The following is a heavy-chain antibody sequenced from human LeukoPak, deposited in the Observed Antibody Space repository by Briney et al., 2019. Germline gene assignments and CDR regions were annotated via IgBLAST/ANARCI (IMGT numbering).Heavy chain of an antibody. D-gene: IGHD4-11*01. CDR3: ARRGTDYCTPSSCHPNWFAP. J-gene: IGHJ5*02. V-gene: IGHV3-7*05. Sequence: GGSLRLSCAASGFTFSSFWMSWVRQAPGKGLEWVANIKQDESEKYYGDSVKGRFTISRDNVKNSLYLQMNSLRAEDTAVYFCARRGTDYCTPSSCHPNWFAPWGQGTQVTVSS. CDR1: GFTFSSFW. CDR2: IKQDESEK.